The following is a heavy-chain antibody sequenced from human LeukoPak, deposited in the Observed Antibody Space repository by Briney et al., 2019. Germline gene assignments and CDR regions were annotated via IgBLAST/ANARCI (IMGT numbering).Heavy chain of an antibody. CDR2: ISYDGSNK. Sequence: GGSLRLSCAASGFTFSSHAMHWVRQAPGKGLEWVAVISYDGSNKYYADSVKGRFTISRDNSKNTLYLQMNSLRAEDTAVYYCARDGSSSGSPFDYWGQGTLVTVSS. V-gene: IGHV3-30-3*01. CDR1: GFTFSSHA. CDR3: ARDGSSSGSPFDY. D-gene: IGHD3-22*01. J-gene: IGHJ4*02.